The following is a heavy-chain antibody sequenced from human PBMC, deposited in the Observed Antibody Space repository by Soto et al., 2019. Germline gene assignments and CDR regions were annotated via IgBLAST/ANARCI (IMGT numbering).Heavy chain of an antibody. J-gene: IGHJ5*02. CDR1: GFTFSTYW. CDR2: ISPDGSNR. Sequence: PGGSLRLSCAASGFTFSTYWMNWVRQTPGKGLMWVSRISPDGSNRGYADSVEGRFTVSRDNAKNTLYLQMHSLRSDDTAVYYCARVVPGAEAWFGPWGQGTLVTVSS. D-gene: IGHD2-2*01. CDR3: ARVVPGAEAWFGP. V-gene: IGHV3-74*01.